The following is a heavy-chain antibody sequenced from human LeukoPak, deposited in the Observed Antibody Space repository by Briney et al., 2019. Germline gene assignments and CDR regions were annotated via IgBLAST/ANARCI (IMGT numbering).Heavy chain of an antibody. CDR1: EFTFSSYW. J-gene: IGHJ4*02. CDR3: ARALPGGYNWGDYFDY. CDR2: IKQDGSEK. D-gene: IGHD5-24*01. V-gene: IGHV3-7*01. Sequence: PGGSLRLSCEASEFTFSSYWMSWVRQAPGKGLEWVANIKQDGSEKFYVDSVKGRFTISRDNAKNSLYLQMNSLRAEDTAVYYCARALPGGYNWGDYFDYWGQGTLVTVSS.